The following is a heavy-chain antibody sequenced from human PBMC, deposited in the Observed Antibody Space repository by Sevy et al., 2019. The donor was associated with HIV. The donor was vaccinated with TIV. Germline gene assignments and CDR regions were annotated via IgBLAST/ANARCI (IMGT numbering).Heavy chain of an antibody. J-gene: IGHJ3*02. CDR1: GGTFSSYA. Sequence: ASEKVSCKAFGGTFSSYAISWVRQAPGQGLEWMGGIIPISATANYAQKFQGRVTITADESTSTAYMEMSGLRSEDTAVYYCASTDYYDSDGYYLYAFDIWGQGTVVTVSS. D-gene: IGHD3-22*01. CDR2: IIPISATA. V-gene: IGHV1-69*13. CDR3: ASTDYYDSDGYYLYAFDI.